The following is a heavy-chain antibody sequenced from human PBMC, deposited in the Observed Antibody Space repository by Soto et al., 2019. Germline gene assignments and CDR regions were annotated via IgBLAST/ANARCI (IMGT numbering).Heavy chain of an antibody. J-gene: IGHJ4*02. D-gene: IGHD4-17*01. CDR2: IYYSGST. CDR3: ATNTVTTDY. V-gene: IGHV4-39*01. Sequence: SETLSLTCTVSGGSIGSSSYYWGWIRQPPGKGLEWIGSIYYSGSTYYNPSLKSRVTISVDTSKNQFSLKLSSVTAADTAVYYCATNTVTTDYWGQGTLVTVSS. CDR1: GGSIGSSSYY.